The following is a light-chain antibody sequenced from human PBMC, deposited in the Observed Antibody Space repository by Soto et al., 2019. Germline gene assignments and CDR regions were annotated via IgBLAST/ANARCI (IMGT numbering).Light chain of an antibody. CDR1: SSDVGGYNY. CDR3: CSHAGSYTYV. V-gene: IGLV2-11*01. Sequence: QSALTQPRSVSGSPGQSVTISCTGTSSDVGGYNYVSWYQQHPGKAPKVMIYDVSKRPSGVPDRFSGSKSGNTAYLTISGLQAEDEADYYCCSHAGSYTYVFGTGTKLTVL. CDR2: DVS. J-gene: IGLJ1*01.